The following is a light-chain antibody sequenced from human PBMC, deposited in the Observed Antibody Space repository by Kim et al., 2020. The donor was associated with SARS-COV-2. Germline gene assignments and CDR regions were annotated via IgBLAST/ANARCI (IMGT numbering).Light chain of an antibody. CDR3: SSYTSSSTWV. J-gene: IGLJ3*02. V-gene: IGLV2-14*03. Sequence: SALTQPASVSGSPGQSITLSCTGTSSDVGGYNYVSWYQQHPGKAPKLMIYDVSNRPSGVSNRFSGSKSGNTASLTISGLQAEDEADYYCSSYTSSSTWVFGGGTQLTVL. CDR2: DVS. CDR1: SSDVGGYNY.